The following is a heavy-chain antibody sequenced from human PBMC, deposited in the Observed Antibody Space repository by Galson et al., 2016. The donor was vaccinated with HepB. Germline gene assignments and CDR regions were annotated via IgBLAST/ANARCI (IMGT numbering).Heavy chain of an antibody. CDR3: AKDHYFESSGYYYFDY. V-gene: IGHV3-23*01. Sequence: SLRLSCAASGFPLRRYAMSWVRQAPGKGLEWVSAISGSGGSTYYADSVKGRFTISRDNSKNTLCLQLNSLRAEDTAVYYCAKDHYFESSGYYYFDYWGQGTLVTVSS. J-gene: IGHJ4*02. D-gene: IGHD3-22*01. CDR1: GFPLRRYA. CDR2: ISGSGGST.